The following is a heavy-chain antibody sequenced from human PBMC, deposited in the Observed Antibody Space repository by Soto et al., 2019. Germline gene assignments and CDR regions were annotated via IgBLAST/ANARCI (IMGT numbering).Heavy chain of an antibody. V-gene: IGHV1-18*01. D-gene: IGHD1-26*01. CDR1: GYTFTSYG. J-gene: IGHJ6*02. Sequence: GASVKVSCKASGYTFTSYGISWVRQAPGQGLEWMGWISAYNGNTNYAQKLQGRVTMTTGTSTSTAYMELRSLRSDDTAVYYCARDGSYIWGGDYYYYGMDVWGQGTTVTVSS. CDR3: ARDGSYIWGGDYYYYGMDV. CDR2: ISAYNGNT.